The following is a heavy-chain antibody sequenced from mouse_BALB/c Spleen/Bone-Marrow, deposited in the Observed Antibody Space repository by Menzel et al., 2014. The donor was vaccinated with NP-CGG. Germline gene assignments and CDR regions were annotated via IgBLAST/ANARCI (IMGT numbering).Heavy chain of an antibody. CDR2: ISSGGRYI. Sequence: DVQLVESGGGLVKPGGPLKLSCAASGFIFSSHVMSWVRQSPEKGLEWVAEISSGGRYIYYPDTVTGRFTISRDNAKNTLYLEMSSLRSEDTAMYYCTRGLNFAYWGQGTLVTVSA. V-gene: IGHV5-9-4*01. CDR3: TRGLNFAY. CDR1: GFIFSSHV. J-gene: IGHJ3*01.